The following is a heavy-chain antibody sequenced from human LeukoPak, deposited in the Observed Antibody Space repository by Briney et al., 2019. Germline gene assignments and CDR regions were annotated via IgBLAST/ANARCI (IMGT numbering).Heavy chain of an antibody. CDR2: IRYDGSNK. CDR3: AKDRSGYFDWSDY. V-gene: IGHV3-30*02. D-gene: IGHD3-9*01. J-gene: IGHJ4*02. CDR1: GFTFSSYG. Sequence: QAGGSLRLSCAASGFTFSSYGMHWVRQAPGKGLEWVAFIRYDGSNKYYTDSVKGRFTISRDNSKNTLYLQMNSLRAEDTAVYYCAKDRSGYFDWSDYWGQGTLVTVSS.